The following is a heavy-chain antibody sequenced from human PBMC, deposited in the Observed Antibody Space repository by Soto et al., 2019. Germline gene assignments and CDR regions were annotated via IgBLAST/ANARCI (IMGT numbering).Heavy chain of an antibody. J-gene: IGHJ4*02. CDR2: ISGSGGNT. CDR3: AKDLSMIVVTPIDY. Sequence: GGSLRLSCAAAGFTFSSYAMSWVRQAPGKGLEWVSAISGSGGNTYYADSVKGRFTISRDNSKNTLYLQMNSLRAEDTAVYYCAKDLSMIVVTPIDYWGQGTLVTVYS. V-gene: IGHV3-23*01. D-gene: IGHD3-22*01. CDR1: GFTFSSYA.